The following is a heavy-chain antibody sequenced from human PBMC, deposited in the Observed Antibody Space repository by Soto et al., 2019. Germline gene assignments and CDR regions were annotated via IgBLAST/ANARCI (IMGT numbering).Heavy chain of an antibody. D-gene: IGHD3-22*01. CDR3: ARGGGDYYRTSGYYADY. V-gene: IGHV3-72*01. CDR1: GFTFSDHY. J-gene: IGHJ4*02. CDR2: TKNKAERYTT. Sequence: EVQLVESGGTLVQPGGSLRLSCAVSGFTFSDHYMDWVRQALGKGLEWVGRTKNKAERYTTEYAASVRGRFTVSRDDSKNSLYLQMNSLKTEDTAVYYCARGGGDYYRTSGYYADYWGQGTLVTVSS.